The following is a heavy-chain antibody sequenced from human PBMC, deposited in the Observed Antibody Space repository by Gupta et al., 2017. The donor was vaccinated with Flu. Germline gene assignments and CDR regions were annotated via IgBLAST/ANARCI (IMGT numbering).Heavy chain of an antibody. D-gene: IGHD3-3*01. J-gene: IGHJ5*02. CDR3: ARQLGGGSTYYDFWSGPTA. CDR2: IYYSGST. CDR1: GGSISSSSYY. V-gene: IGHV4-39*01. Sequence: QLQLQESGSGLVKPSETLSLTCTVSGGSISSSSYYWGWIRQPRGKGLEWIGSIYYSGSTYYNPSLKSRVTISVDTSKNQFSLKLSSVTAADTAVYYCARQLGGGSTYYDFWSGPTAWGQGTLVTVSS.